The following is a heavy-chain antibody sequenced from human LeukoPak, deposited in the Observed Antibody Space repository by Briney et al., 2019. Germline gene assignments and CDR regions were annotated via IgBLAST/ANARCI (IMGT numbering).Heavy chain of an antibody. CDR3: ARAYFQTEYGAGAFDI. CDR2: SFHRGIP. CDR1: DYSITNSW. J-gene: IGHJ3*02. D-gene: IGHD4/OR15-4a*01. V-gene: IGHV4-4*02. Sequence: PSGTLSLTCAVSDYSITNSWWSWVRQSPGMRLEWIGQSFHRGIPNYNPSLKSRVTMSIDKSNNQVSLKMNSVTAADTAVYYCARAYFQTEYGAGAFDIWGQGTMVTVSS.